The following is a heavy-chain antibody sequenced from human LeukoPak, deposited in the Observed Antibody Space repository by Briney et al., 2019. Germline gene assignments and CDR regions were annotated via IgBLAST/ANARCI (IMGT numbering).Heavy chain of an antibody. CDR3: ARVRVTTSLYYYYGFDV. CDR2: IDPSDSYI. V-gene: IGHV5-10-1*01. Sequence: GESLKISCQGSGYSFTNYWISWVRQMPGKGLEWMGRIDPSDSYINYSPSFQGHVTISADKSISTAYLQWSSLKASDTAIYYCARVRVTTSLYYYYGFDVWGQGTTVTVSS. CDR1: GYSFTNYW. D-gene: IGHD4-17*01. J-gene: IGHJ6*02.